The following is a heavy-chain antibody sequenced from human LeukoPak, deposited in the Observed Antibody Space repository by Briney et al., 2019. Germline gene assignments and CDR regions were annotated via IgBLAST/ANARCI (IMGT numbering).Heavy chain of an antibody. CDR2: ISYDGSNK. CDR1: GFTFSSYA. CDR3: ARGVLTGSRRYYGMDV. D-gene: IGHD3-9*01. J-gene: IGHJ6*02. V-gene: IGHV3-30-3*01. Sequence: PGGSLRLSCAASGFTFSSYAMHWVRQAPGKELEWVAVISYDGSNKYYADSVKGRFTISRDNSKNTLYLQMNSLRAEDTAVYYCARGVLTGSRRYYGMDVWGQGTTVTVSS.